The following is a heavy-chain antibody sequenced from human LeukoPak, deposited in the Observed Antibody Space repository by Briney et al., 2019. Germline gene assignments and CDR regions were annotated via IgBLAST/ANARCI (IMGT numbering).Heavy chain of an antibody. CDR2: ISGYNGNT. Sequence: ASVKVSCKASGYTFTSYGISWVRQAPGQGLEWMGWISGYNGNTNYAQKLQGRATMTTDTSTSTAYMELRSLRSDDTAVYYCARDGHDYGDYVYLQHWGQGTLVAVSS. D-gene: IGHD4-17*01. V-gene: IGHV1-18*01. CDR3: ARDGHDYGDYVYLQH. CDR1: GYTFTSYG. J-gene: IGHJ1*01.